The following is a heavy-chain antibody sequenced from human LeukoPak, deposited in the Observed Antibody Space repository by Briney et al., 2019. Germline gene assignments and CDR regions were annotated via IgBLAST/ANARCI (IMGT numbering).Heavy chain of an antibody. CDR3: ARNYDSSGYQYYFDY. V-gene: IGHV1-24*01. CDR1: GYSLTELS. Sequence: ASVKVSCKVSGYSLTELSMHWVRQAPGKGLEWMGGFDPEDGETIYAQKFQGRVTMTEDTSTDTAYMELSSLRSEDTAVYYCARNYDSSGYQYYFDYWGQGTLVTVSS. CDR2: FDPEDGET. D-gene: IGHD3-22*01. J-gene: IGHJ4*02.